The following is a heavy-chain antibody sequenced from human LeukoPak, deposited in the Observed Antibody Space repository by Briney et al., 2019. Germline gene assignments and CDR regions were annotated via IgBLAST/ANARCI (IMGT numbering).Heavy chain of an antibody. CDR2: MTPNNGNA. J-gene: IGHJ4*02. D-gene: IGHD3-22*01. CDR1: GYTFTTFD. Sequence: ASVKVSCKASGYTFTTFDINWVRQASGQGLEWVGWMTPNNGNAGFAQKFQGRVTMTRDTSISTAYMELSRLRSDDTAVYYCARDRNYYDSSGYFYYWGQGTLVTVSS. CDR3: ARDRNYYDSSGYFYY. V-gene: IGHV1-8*01.